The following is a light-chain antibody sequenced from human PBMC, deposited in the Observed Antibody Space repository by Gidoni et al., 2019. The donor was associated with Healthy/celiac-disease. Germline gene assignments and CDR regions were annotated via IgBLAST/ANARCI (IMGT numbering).Light chain of an antibody. J-gene: IGKJ3*01. Sequence: DIQMTQSPSSLSASVGDRVTITCRASQSISSYLNWYQQKPGKAPKLLIYAASSLQSGVPSRFSGSGSGTDFTLTISSLQPEDFATYYCQQSYSTLPRFTFXPXTKVXIK. V-gene: IGKV1-39*01. CDR3: QQSYSTLPRFT. CDR1: QSISSY. CDR2: AAS.